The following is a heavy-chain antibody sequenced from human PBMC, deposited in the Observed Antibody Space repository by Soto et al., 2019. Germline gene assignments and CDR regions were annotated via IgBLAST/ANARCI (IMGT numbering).Heavy chain of an antibody. D-gene: IGHD6-6*01. CDR3: ARGGAARWVLWYYGMDV. Sequence: ASVKVSWKAAGYTFTSYDINWVRQATGQGLEWMGWMNPNSGNTGYAQKFQGRVTMTRNTSISTAYMELSSLRSEDTAVYYCARGGAARWVLWYYGMDVWGQGTTVTVTS. V-gene: IGHV1-8*01. J-gene: IGHJ6*02. CDR1: GYTFTSYD. CDR2: MNPNSGNT.